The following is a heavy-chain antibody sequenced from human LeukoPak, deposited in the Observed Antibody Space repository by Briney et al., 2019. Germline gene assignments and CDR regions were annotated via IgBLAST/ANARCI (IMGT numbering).Heavy chain of an antibody. CDR3: ARDIFGGNKPTGEDY. J-gene: IGHJ4*02. V-gene: IGHV3-30*14. D-gene: IGHD3-16*01. Sequence: PGRSLRLSCAASGFTFSSYAMHWVRQAPGKGLEWVAVISYDGSNKYYADSVKGRFTISRDNSKNTLYLQMNSLRAEDTAAYYCARDIFGGNKPTGEDYWGQGTLVTVSS. CDR1: GFTFSSYA. CDR2: ISYDGSNK.